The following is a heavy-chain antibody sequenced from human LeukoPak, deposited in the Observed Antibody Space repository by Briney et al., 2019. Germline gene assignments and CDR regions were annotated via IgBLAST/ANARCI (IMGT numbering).Heavy chain of an antibody. CDR1: GFTFSSYS. D-gene: IGHD4-23*01. CDR3: ARVLHDHGGNPLGSDY. J-gene: IGHJ4*02. Sequence: PGGSLRLSCAASGFTFSSYSMNWVRQAPGKGLEWVSSISSSSSYIYYADSVKGRFTISRDNAKNSLYLQMNSLRAEDTAVYYCARVLHDHGGNPLGSDYWGQGTLVTVSS. V-gene: IGHV3-21*01. CDR2: ISSSSSYI.